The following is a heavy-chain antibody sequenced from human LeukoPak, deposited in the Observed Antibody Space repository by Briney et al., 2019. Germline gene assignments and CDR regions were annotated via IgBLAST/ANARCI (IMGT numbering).Heavy chain of an antibody. D-gene: IGHD4/OR15-4a*01. J-gene: IGHJ4*02. CDR3: ARRAGAYSHPYDY. V-gene: IGHV3-53*01. CDR1: GFTFSTFA. CDR2: IYSDNT. Sequence: GGSLRLSCEASGFTFSTFAMSWVRQAPGKGLEWVSFIYSDNTHYSDSVKGRFTISRDNSKNTLYLQMYSLRAEDTAVYYCARRAGAYSHPYDYWGQGTLVTVSS.